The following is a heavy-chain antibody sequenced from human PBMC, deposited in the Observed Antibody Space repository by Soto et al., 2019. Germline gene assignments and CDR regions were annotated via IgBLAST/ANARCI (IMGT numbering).Heavy chain of an antibody. CDR3: ARRAWDSYYAIDV. Sequence: VQLVESGGGEVQPGRSLRLSCAASGFTYTDFALHWVRQAPGKGLEWVAIISYDGSDKYYADSVKGRFAISRDNPKNTLYLEMNRLSPEDTAVYFCARRAWDSYYAIDVWGQGTTVTVFS. D-gene: IGHD3-22*01. V-gene: IGHV3-30*09. CDR1: GFTYTDFA. CDR2: ISYDGSDK. J-gene: IGHJ6*02.